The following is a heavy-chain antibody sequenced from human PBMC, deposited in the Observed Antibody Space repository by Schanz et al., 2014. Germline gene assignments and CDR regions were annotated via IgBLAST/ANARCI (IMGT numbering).Heavy chain of an antibody. J-gene: IGHJ5*02. CDR1: GFTFSIYA. D-gene: IGHD2-2*01. Sequence: EVQLVESGGGLVQPGGSLRLSCSASGFTFSIYAMHWVRQAPGKGLEWVSSISSRSSHIYYADSVKGRFTVSRDNAKNSVYLQMNSLRAEDTAVYYCARAGYDADNWFDPWGQGTLVTVSS. CDR2: ISSRSSHI. CDR3: ARAGYDADNWFDP. V-gene: IGHV3-21*01.